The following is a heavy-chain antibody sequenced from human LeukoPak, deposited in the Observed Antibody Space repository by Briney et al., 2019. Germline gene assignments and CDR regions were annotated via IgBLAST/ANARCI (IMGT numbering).Heavy chain of an antibody. CDR3: AKMYSSSWYPSFDY. CDR1: GGSISSSSYY. CDR2: IYYSGST. J-gene: IGHJ4*02. D-gene: IGHD6-13*01. Sequence: PSETLSLTCTVSGGSISSSSYYWGWIRQPPGKGLEWIGSIYYSGSTYYNPSLKSRVTISVDTSKNQFSLKLSSVTVADTAVYYCAKMYSSSWYPSFDYWGRGTLVTVSS. V-gene: IGHV4-39*07.